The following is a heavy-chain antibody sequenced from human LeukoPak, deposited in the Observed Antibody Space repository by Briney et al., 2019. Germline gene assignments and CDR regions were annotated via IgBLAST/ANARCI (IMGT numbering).Heavy chain of an antibody. Sequence: PGGSLRLSCAASGFTFSDYYMSWIRQAPGKGLEWVSYISSSGSTIYYADSVKGRFTISRDNAKNSLYLQMNSLRADDTAVYYCARETGTGDYYYHGMDVWGQGTTVTVSS. D-gene: IGHD1-14*01. V-gene: IGHV3-11*01. CDR2: ISSSGSTI. CDR1: GFTFSDYY. J-gene: IGHJ6*02. CDR3: ARETGTGDYYYHGMDV.